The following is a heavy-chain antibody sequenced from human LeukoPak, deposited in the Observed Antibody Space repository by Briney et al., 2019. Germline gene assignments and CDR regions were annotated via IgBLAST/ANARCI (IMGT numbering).Heavy chain of an antibody. D-gene: IGHD2-2*01. Sequence: ASVKVSCKASGYTFTGYYMHWVRQAPGQGLEWMGWINPNSGGTNYAQKFQGRVTMTRDTSISTAYMELSRLRSDDTAVYYCARVVPAAIPIFDPWGQGTLVTVSS. CDR3: ARVVPAAIPIFDP. J-gene: IGHJ5*02. CDR1: GYTFTGYY. V-gene: IGHV1-2*02. CDR2: INPNSGGT.